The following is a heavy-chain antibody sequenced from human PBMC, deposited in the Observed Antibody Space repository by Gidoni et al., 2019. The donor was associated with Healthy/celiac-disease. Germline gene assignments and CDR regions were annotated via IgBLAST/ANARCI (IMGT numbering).Heavy chain of an antibody. CDR2: IYYSGST. D-gene: IGHD5-12*01. V-gene: IGHV4-59*01. Sequence: QVQLQESGPGLVKPSETLSLTCTVSGGSISSYYWSWIRQPPGKGLEWIGYIYYSGSTNYNPSLKSRVTISVDTSKNQFSLKLSSVTAADTAVYYCAREMRWLQLGFIFDYWGQGTLVTVSS. CDR3: AREMRWLQLGFIFDY. J-gene: IGHJ4*02. CDR1: GGSISSYY.